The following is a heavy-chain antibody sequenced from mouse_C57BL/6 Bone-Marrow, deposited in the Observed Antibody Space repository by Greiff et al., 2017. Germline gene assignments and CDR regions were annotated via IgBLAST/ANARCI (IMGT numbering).Heavy chain of an antibody. Sequence: QVQLQQPGAELVMPGASVKLSCKASGYTFTSYWMHWVKQRPGQGLEWIGEIDPSDSYTNYNQKFKGKSTLTVDKPSSTAYMQLSSLTSEGSAVDSCARERASYGYDGGYFDDWGTGTTVTVSS. CDR1: GYTFTSYW. CDR3: ARERASYGYDGGYFDD. J-gene: IGHJ1*03. V-gene: IGHV1-69*01. CDR2: IDPSDSYT. D-gene: IGHD2-2*01.